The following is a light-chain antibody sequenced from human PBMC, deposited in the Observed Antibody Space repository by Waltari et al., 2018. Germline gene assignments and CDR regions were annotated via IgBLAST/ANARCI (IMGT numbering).Light chain of an antibody. CDR3: QQFHDLPFT. CDR2: DAS. J-gene: IGKJ3*01. V-gene: IGKV1-33*01. CDR1: EDISNH. Sequence: DIQMTQSPSSLSASVGDRVTITCQASEDISNHLVWFQQKPRQAPKLLIFDASSLQPGVPSRFRGSGSGTHFTFTISSLQPEDFATFYCQQFHDLPFTFGPGTTVDIK.